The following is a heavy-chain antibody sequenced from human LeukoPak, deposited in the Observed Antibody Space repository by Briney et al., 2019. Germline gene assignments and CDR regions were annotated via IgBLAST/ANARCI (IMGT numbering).Heavy chain of an antibody. CDR2: IIPIFGTA. V-gene: IGHV1-69*05. D-gene: IGHD1-26*01. CDR3: ARDSYSGDY. J-gene: IGHJ4*02. CDR1: GGTFSSYA. Sequence: GASVKVSCKASGGTFSSYAISWVRQAPGQGLGWMGRIIPIFGTANYAQKFQGRVTITTDESTSTAYMELSRLRSDDTAVYYCARDSYSGDYWGQGTLVTVSS.